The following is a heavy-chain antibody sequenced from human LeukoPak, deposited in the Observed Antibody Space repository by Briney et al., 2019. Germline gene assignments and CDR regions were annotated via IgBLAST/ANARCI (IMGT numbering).Heavy chain of an antibody. V-gene: IGHV3-20*04. J-gene: IGHJ6*03. Sequence: GGSLRLSCAASGFTFDDYGMSWVRQAPGKGLEWVSGINWNGGSTGYADFVKGRFTISRDNAKNSLYLQMNSLRAEDTALYYCARSQILYYYYYMDVWGKGTTVTVSS. CDR2: INWNGGST. CDR3: ARSQILYYYYYMDV. CDR1: GFTFDDYG.